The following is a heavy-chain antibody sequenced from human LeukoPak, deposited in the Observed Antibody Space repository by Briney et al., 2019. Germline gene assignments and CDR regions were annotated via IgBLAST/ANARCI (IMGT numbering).Heavy chain of an antibody. Sequence: ASAKDSCKASGYTFNNYGISWVRHAPGQRLEWMVWIIPYNGDTKYAQKFQGRVTMTTDTSTSTAYVELRGLRSDDTAVYYCARDGNFIAMRIVVTPFDYWGQGTLVTVSS. V-gene: IGHV1-18*01. D-gene: IGHD3-22*01. CDR1: GYTFNNYG. J-gene: IGHJ4*02. CDR2: IIPYNGDT. CDR3: ARDGNFIAMRIVVTPFDY.